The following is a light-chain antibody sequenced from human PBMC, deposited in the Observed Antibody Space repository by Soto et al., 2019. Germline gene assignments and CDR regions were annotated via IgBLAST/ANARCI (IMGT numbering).Light chain of an antibody. J-gene: IGKJ4*01. CDR1: QSVSNRY. Sequence: EVVLTQSPGTLSLSPGEGATLSCRASQSVSNRYFAWYQQKPGQAPRLLIYRVSSRATGIPDRFSGSGSGTDFTLTISRLEPEDFAVYYCQQYGNVPLTFGGVTKVEIK. CDR2: RVS. CDR3: QQYGNVPLT. V-gene: IGKV3-20*01.